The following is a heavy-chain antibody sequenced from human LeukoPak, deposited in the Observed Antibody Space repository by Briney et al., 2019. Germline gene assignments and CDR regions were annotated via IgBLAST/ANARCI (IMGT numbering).Heavy chain of an antibody. CDR1: GGSFSGYY. CDR2: INHSGNT. Sequence: PSETLSLTCGVSGGSFSGYYWSWIRQSPGKGLEWIGEINHSGNTKSNLSLKNRLTMSVDTSKKHISLNLKSVTAADTAVYYCARFGFEYDIGSGIHFYYMDVWGTGTTVTVSS. V-gene: IGHV4-34*01. CDR3: ARFGFEYDIGSGIHFYYMDV. J-gene: IGHJ6*03. D-gene: IGHD3-10*01.